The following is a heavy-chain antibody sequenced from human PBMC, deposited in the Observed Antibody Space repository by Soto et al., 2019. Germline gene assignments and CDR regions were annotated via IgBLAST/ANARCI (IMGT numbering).Heavy chain of an antibody. CDR2: INHSGST. J-gene: IGHJ4*02. V-gene: IGHV4-34*01. CDR1: GGSFSGYY. D-gene: IGHD3-22*01. Sequence: SETLSLTCAVYGGSFSGYYWSWIRQPPGKGLEWIGEINHSGSTNYNPSLKSRVTISVDTSKNQFSLKLSSVTAADTAVYYCQINYYDSSGYYYFDYWGQGTLVTVSS. CDR3: QINYYDSSGYYYFDY.